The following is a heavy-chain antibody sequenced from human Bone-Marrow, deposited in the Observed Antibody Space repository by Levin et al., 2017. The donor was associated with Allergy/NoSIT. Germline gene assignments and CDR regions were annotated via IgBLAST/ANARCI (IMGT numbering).Heavy chain of an antibody. J-gene: IGHJ5*02. CDR1: GFTFSPYS. D-gene: IGHD7-27*01. Sequence: GESLKISCAASGFTFSPYSMNWVRQAPGKGLEWVSTISSTGSFIYYRESVKGRFTISRDNAKNSLYLEMNNLRDEDTAVYYCACEPERGKWFDPWGKGTLVTVSS. V-gene: IGHV3-21*06. CDR2: ISSTGSFI. CDR3: ACEPERGKWFDP.